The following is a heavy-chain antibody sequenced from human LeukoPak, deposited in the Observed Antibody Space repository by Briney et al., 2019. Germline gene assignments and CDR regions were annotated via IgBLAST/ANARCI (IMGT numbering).Heavy chain of an antibody. Sequence: PGGSLRLSCAASGFTFSSYEMNWVRQAPGKGLEWVSYISSSSSYTNYADSVKGRFTISRDNAKNSLYLQMNSLRAEDTAVYYCARAPGYSSSWGQGTLVTVSS. D-gene: IGHD6-13*01. CDR3: ARAPGYSSS. J-gene: IGHJ4*02. V-gene: IGHV3-48*03. CDR2: ISSSSSYT. CDR1: GFTFSSYE.